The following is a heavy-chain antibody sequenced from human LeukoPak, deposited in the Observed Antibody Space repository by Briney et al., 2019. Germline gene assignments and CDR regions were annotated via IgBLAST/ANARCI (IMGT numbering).Heavy chain of an antibody. CDR2: INLSGGST. D-gene: IGHD1-26*01. CDR3: ARDSGISGSYPFDY. CDR1: GYTFTSHY. J-gene: IGHJ4*02. V-gene: IGHV1-46*01. Sequence: ASVKVSCTASGYTFTSHYIHWVRQAPGQGLEWMGIINLSGGSTRYAQRFQGTVTMTRDTSTSTVYMELSSLISEDTAVYYCARDSGISGSYPFDYWGQGTLVTVSS.